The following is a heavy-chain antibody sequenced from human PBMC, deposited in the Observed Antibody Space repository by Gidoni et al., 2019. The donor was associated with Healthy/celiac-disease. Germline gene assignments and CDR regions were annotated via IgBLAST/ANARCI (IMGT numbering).Heavy chain of an antibody. V-gene: IGHV1-69*01. CDR1: GGTFRSYA. D-gene: IGHD5-12*01. CDR2: ITPIFSTA. J-gene: IGHJ5*02. CDR3: ARAVEMATISWFDP. Sequence: QVQLVQSGAEVKKPGSSVKVSCKASGGTFRSYASSWVRQAPGQGLEWRGGITPIFSTANYAQKFQGRVTITADESTSTAYMELSSLRSEDTAVYYCARAVEMATISWFDPWGQGTLVTVSS.